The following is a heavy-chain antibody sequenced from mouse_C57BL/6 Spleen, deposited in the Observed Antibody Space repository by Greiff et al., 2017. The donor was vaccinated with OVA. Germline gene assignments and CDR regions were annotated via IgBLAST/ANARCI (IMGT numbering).Heavy chain of an antibody. D-gene: IGHD2-5*01. J-gene: IGHJ4*01. CDR3: ARRSNSHAMDY. CDR1: GFTFSSYA. Sequence: EVKLMESGGGLVKPGGSLKLSCAASGFTFSSYAMSWVRQTPEKRLEWVATISDGGSYTYYPDNVKGRFTISRDNAKNNLYLQMSHLKSEDTAMYYCARRSNSHAMDYWGQGTSVTVSS. V-gene: IGHV5-4*03. CDR2: ISDGGSYT.